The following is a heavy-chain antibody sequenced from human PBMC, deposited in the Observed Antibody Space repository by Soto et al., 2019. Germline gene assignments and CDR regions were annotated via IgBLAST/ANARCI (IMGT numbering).Heavy chain of an antibody. J-gene: IGHJ5*02. CDR1: GDSVSSNSAA. CDR2: TYYRSKWYN. CDR3: AGIVAAAGPNWFDP. V-gene: IGHV6-1*01. Sequence: SQTLSLTCAVSGDSVSSNSAAWNWIRQSPSRGLEWLGRTYYRSKWYNDYAVSVKSRITINPDTSKNQFSPQLNSVTPEDTAVYYCAGIVAAAGPNWFDPWGQGTLVTVSS. D-gene: IGHD6-13*01.